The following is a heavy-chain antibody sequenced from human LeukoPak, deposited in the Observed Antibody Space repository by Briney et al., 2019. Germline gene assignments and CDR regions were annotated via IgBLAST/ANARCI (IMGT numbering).Heavy chain of an antibody. Sequence: GRSLRLSCAASGFTFSSYAMHWVRQAPGKGLEWVAVISYDGSNKYYADSVKGRFTISRDNSKNTLYLQMNSLRAEDTAVYYCARAYCGGDCYSTYYYYGMDVWGQGTTVTVSS. V-gene: IGHV3-30-3*01. CDR1: GFTFSSYA. CDR3: ARAYCGGDCYSTYYYYGMDV. CDR2: ISYDGSNK. J-gene: IGHJ6*02. D-gene: IGHD2-21*02.